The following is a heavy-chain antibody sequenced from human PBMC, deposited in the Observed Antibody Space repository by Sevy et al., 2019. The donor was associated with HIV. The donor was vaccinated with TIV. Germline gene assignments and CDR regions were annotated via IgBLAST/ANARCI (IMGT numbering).Heavy chain of an antibody. V-gene: IGHV4-59*01. J-gene: IGHJ6*02. CDR3: ARALQDYYYGMDV. Sequence: SETLSLTCTVSGDSISSYYWSWIRQPPGKGLEWIGYIYYSGSTNYNPSLNSRVAISKDTSKNQFSLKLSSVTAADTAVYYCARALQDYYYGMDVWGQGTTVTVSS. CDR1: GDSISSYY. CDR2: IYYSGST.